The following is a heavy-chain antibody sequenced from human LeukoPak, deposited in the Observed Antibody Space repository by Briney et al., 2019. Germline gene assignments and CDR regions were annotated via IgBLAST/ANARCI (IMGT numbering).Heavy chain of an antibody. CDR3: ARDRDIGDYTGINFDY. Sequence: GGSLGLSCAASGFTFSSYSMNWVRQAPGKGLEWVSSISSSSSYIYYADSVKGRFTISRDNAKNSLYLQMNSLRAEDTAVYHCARDRDIGDYTGINFDYWGQGALVTVSS. J-gene: IGHJ4*02. V-gene: IGHV3-21*01. CDR1: GFTFSSYS. D-gene: IGHD4-17*01. CDR2: ISSSSSYI.